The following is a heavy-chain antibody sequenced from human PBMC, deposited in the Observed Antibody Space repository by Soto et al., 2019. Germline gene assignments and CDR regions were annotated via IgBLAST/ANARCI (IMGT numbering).Heavy chain of an antibody. D-gene: IGHD3-22*01. CDR1: GFTFSSYG. CDR2: ISYDESNK. CDR3: TKGVVVITAYFQH. J-gene: IGHJ1*01. V-gene: IGHV3-30*18. Sequence: QVQLVESGGGVVQPGRSLRLSCAASGFTFSSYGMHWVRQAPGKGLEWVAVISYDESNKYYADSVKGRFTISRDNSKNARYLQKNSLRAEDTAVYYCTKGVVVITAYFQHWGQGTLVTVSS.